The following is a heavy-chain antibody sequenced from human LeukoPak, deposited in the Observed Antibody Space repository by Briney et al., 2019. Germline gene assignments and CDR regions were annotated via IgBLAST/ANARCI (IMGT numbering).Heavy chain of an antibody. J-gene: IGHJ3*02. CDR2: IIPILGIA. V-gene: IGHV1-69*04. D-gene: IGHD5-12*01. CDR3: ARRGYSGYGPLDAFDI. Sequence: SVTVSCKASGGTFSSYAISWVRQAPGQGLEWMGRIIPILGIANYAQKFQGRVTITADKSTSTAYMELSSLRSEDTAVYYCARRGYSGYGPLDAFDIWGQGTMVTVSS. CDR1: GGTFSSYA.